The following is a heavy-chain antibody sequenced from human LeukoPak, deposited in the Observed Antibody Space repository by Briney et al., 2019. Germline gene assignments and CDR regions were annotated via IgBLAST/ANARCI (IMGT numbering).Heavy chain of an antibody. CDR2: ISGSGGST. J-gene: IGHJ4*02. CDR3: AKGGGYFEQQLVHFDY. D-gene: IGHD6-13*01. V-gene: IGHV3-23*01. CDR1: GFTFSSYA. Sequence: GGSLGLSCAASGFTFSSYAMSWVRQAPGKGLEWVSAISGSGGSTYYADSVKGRFTISRDNSKNTLYLQMNSLRAEDTAVYYCAKGGGYFEQQLVHFDYWGQGTLVTVSS.